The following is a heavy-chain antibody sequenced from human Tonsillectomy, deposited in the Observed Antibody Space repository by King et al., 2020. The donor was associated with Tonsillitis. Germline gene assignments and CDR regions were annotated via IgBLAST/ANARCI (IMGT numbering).Heavy chain of an antibody. CDR3: ARSLVGASYAFDI. D-gene: IGHD1-26*01. Sequence: LQLQESGPGLVKPSETLSLTCTVSGGSISSSSYYWGWIRQPPGKGLEWIGSIYYIGSTYYNPSLKSRVTISVDTSKNQFSLKLSSVTAADTAVYYCARSLVGASYAFDIWGQGTMDTVSS. J-gene: IGHJ3*02. CDR2: IYYIGST. V-gene: IGHV4-39*01. CDR1: GGSISSSSYY.